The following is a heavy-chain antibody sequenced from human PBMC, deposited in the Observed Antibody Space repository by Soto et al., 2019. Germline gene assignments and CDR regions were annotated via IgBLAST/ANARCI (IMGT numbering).Heavy chain of an antibody. V-gene: IGHV3-30-3*01. CDR3: AREGGWNYHAEYFQH. CDR2: ISYDGSNK. J-gene: IGHJ1*01. CDR1: GFTFSSYA. D-gene: IGHD1-7*01. Sequence: GGSLRLSCAASGFTFSSYAMHWVRQAPGKGLEWVAVISYDGSNKYYADSVKGRFTISRDNSKNTLYLQMNSLRAEDTAVYYCAREGGWNYHAEYFQHWGQGTLVTVSS.